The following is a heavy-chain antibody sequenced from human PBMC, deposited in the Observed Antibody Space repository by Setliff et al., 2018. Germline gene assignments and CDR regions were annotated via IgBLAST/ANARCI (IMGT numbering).Heavy chain of an antibody. D-gene: IGHD3-3*01. J-gene: IGHJ4*02. CDR3: ARGPRHNFWSGYYLVAVNY. CDR1: GYTLTELS. Sequence: ASVKVSCKVSGYTLTELSMHWVRQAPGKGLEWMGGFDPEDGETIYAQKFQGRVTMTEDTSTDTAYMELSSLRSEDTAVYYCARGPRHNFWSGYYLVAVNYWGQGTLVTVS. CDR2: FDPEDGET. V-gene: IGHV1-24*01.